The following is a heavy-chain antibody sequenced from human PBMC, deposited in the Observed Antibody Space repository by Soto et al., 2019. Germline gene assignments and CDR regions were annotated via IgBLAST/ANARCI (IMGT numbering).Heavy chain of an antibody. D-gene: IGHD4-17*01. CDR1: GGSISSSSYY. Sequence: SETLSLTCTVSGGSISSSSYYWGWIRQPPGKGLEWIGSIYYSGSTYYNPSLKSRVTISVDTSKNQFSLKLSSVTAADTAVYYCARQKYGDYGTYYMDVWGKGTTVTVSS. V-gene: IGHV4-39*01. J-gene: IGHJ6*03. CDR3: ARQKYGDYGTYYMDV. CDR2: IYYSGST.